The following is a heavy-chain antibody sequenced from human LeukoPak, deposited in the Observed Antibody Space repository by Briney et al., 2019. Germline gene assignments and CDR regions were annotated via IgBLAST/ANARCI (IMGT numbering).Heavy chain of an antibody. CDR2: TNEDGSIR. D-gene: IGHD1-1*01. CDR3: ARDLTGLWHS. V-gene: IGHV3-74*01. Sequence: GGSLRLSCAASGFIFSGNWMHWVRQAPGKGLVWVSRTNEDGSIRDYADSVKGRFTISRDNTKNTLYLQMNSLRVEDTAVYYSARDLTGLWHSWGQGTLVTVSS. J-gene: IGHJ4*02. CDR1: GFIFSGNW.